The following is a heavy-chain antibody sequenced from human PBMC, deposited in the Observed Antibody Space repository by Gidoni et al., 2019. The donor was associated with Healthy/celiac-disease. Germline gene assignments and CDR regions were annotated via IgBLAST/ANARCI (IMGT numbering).Heavy chain of an antibody. CDR3: AKDYGDYVSKFDY. J-gene: IGHJ4*02. V-gene: IGHV3-30*18. CDR2: ISYDGSNK. Sequence: QVQLVESGGGVVQPGRSLRLSCAASGFTFSSYGMHWVRQAPGKGLEWVAVISYDGSNKYYADSVKGRFTISRDNSKNTLYLQMNSLRAEDTAVYYCAKDYGDYVSKFDYWGQGTLVTVSS. D-gene: IGHD4-17*01. CDR1: GFTFSSYG.